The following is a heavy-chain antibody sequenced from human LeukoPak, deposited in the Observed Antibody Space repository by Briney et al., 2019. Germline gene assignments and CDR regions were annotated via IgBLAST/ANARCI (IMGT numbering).Heavy chain of an antibody. V-gene: IGHV4-39*01. J-gene: IGHJ4*02. CDR2: IYYSGST. D-gene: IGHD1-26*01. Sequence: GSLRLSCAVSGFSVTNNYMSWVRQAPGKGLEWIGSIYYSGSTYYNPSLKSRVTISVDTSKNQFSLKLSSVTAADTAVYCCARHLGFSGSYHHFDYWGQGTLVTVSS. CDR1: GFSVTNNY. CDR3: ARHLGFSGSYHHFDY.